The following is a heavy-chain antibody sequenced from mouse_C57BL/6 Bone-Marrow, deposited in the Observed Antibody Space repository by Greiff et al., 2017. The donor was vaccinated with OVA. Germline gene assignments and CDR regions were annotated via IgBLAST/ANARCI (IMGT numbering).Heavy chain of an antibody. V-gene: IGHV2-2*01. Sequence: QVQLQQSGPGLVQPSQSLSITCTVSGFSLTSSGVHWVRQSPGKGLEWLGVIWRGGSTDYNAAFISRLSISKDNSKGQVFFKMNSLQADDTAIYYCARNGAELGRWYAMDYWGQGTSVTVSS. J-gene: IGHJ4*01. CDR2: IWRGGST. CDR1: GFSLTSSG. CDR3: ARNGAELGRWYAMDY. D-gene: IGHD4-1*01.